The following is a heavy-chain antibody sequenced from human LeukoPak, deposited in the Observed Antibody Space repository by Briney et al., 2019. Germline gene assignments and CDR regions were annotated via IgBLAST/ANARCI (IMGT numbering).Heavy chain of an antibody. CDR2: IRSKANSYAT. CDR1: GFTFSGSA. Sequence: GGSLKLSCAASGFTFSGSAMHWVRQASGKGLEWVGRIRSKANSYATAYAASVKGRFTISRDDSKNTAYLQMNSLKTEDTAVYYCTRSDYYDSSGYYDAFDIWGQGTVVTVSS. V-gene: IGHV3-73*01. J-gene: IGHJ3*02. D-gene: IGHD3-22*01. CDR3: TRSDYYDSSGYYDAFDI.